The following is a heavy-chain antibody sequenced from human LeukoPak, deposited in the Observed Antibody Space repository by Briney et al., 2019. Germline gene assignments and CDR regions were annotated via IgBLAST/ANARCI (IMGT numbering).Heavy chain of an antibody. D-gene: IGHD2-21*02. V-gene: IGHV4-30-2*01. Sequence: PSETLSLTCAVSGGSISSGGYSWSWIRQPPGKGLEWIGYIYHSGSTYYNPSLKSRVTISVDTSKNQFSLKLSSVTAADTAVYYCVLAYCGGDCYLPYNWFDPWGQGTLVTVSS. CDR3: VLAYCGGDCYLPYNWFDP. CDR2: IYHSGST. CDR1: GGSISSGGYS. J-gene: IGHJ5*02.